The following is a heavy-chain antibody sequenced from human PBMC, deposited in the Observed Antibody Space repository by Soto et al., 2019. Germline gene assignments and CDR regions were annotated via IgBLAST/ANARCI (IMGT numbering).Heavy chain of an antibody. J-gene: IGHJ3*01. Sequence: GGSLRLSCVTSGFTFRNHWLHWVRQAPGLSPEGVSRISTDGSFTTYADSVKGRFTISRDNAKNTVYLQMNSLRVEDTALYYCARPRSKSSSGFDLWGQGTMVTVS. CDR3: ARPRSKSSSGFDL. CDR1: GFTFRNHW. V-gene: IGHV3-74*03. D-gene: IGHD2-2*01. CDR2: ISTDGSFT.